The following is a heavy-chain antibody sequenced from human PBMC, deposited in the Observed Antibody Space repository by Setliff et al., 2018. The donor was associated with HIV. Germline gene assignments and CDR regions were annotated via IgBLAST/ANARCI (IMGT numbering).Heavy chain of an antibody. Sequence: GGSLRLSCVGAGVTSRNYWMHWVRQAPGKGLEWVSSVSSSSRYIYHADSVQGRFTTSRDNARNSLYLEMNSLRADDTAVYYCARDFCGSSCSSGYGYFDHWGQGTLVTVSS. V-gene: IGHV3-21*01. CDR1: GVTSRNYW. J-gene: IGHJ4*02. CDR2: VSSSSRYI. D-gene: IGHD2-15*01. CDR3: ARDFCGSSCSSGYGYFDH.